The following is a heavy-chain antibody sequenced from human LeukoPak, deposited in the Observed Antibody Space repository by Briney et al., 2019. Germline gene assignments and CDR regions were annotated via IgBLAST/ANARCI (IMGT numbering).Heavy chain of an antibody. CDR3: ARDGTMVRGVSRPFDY. CDR1: GGSFSGYY. D-gene: IGHD3-10*01. V-gene: IGHV4-34*01. J-gene: IGHJ4*02. CDR2: INHSGST. Sequence: PSETLSLTCAVYGGSFSGYYWSWIRQPPGKGLEWIGEINHSGSTNYNPSLKSRVTISVDTSKNQFSLKLSSVTAADTAVYCCARDGTMVRGVSRPFDYWGQGTLVTVSS.